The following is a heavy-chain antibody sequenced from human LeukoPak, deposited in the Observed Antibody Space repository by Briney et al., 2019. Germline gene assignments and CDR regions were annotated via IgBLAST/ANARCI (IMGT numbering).Heavy chain of an antibody. CDR3: AKDRTYYDFWSGYSFYFDY. V-gene: IGHV3-23*01. CDR1: GFTFSSYA. Sequence: GGSLRLSCAASGFTFSSYAMSWVRQAPGKGLEWVSAISGSGGSTYYADSVKGRFTISRDNSKNTLYLQMNSLRADDTAVYYCAKDRTYYDFWSGYSFYFDYWGQGTLVTVSS. J-gene: IGHJ4*02. D-gene: IGHD3-3*01. CDR2: ISGSGGST.